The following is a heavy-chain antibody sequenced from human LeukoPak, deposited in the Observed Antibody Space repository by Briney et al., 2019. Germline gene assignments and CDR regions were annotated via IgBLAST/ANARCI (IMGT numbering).Heavy chain of an antibody. CDR1: GFTFSSYS. D-gene: IGHD3-22*01. Sequence: GGSLRLSCAASGFTFSSYSMNWVRQAPGKGLEWVSSISSSSSYIYYADSVKGRLTISRDNAKNSLYLQMNSLRAEDTAVYYCARTYYYDSSGLNWFDPWGQGTLVTVSS. V-gene: IGHV3-21*01. J-gene: IGHJ5*02. CDR3: ARTYYYDSSGLNWFDP. CDR2: ISSSSSYI.